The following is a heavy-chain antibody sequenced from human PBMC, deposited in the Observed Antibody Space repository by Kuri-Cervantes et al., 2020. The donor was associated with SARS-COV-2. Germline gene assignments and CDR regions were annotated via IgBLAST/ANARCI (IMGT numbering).Heavy chain of an antibody. CDR2: ISSSSTYI. CDR1: GFTFKICR. D-gene: IGHD2-2*01. CDR3: ASEMENWPGDGLVVPAAIDY. J-gene: IGHJ4*02. V-gene: IGHV3-21*01. Sequence: ETLSLTCAASGFTFKICRMIWVRQAQGKGLEWVSSISSSSTYIYYANSVKGRLNISRDNSKNTLYLQMNSMRAEDTAVYYCASEMENWPGDGLVVPAAIDYWGKGTLVTVSS.